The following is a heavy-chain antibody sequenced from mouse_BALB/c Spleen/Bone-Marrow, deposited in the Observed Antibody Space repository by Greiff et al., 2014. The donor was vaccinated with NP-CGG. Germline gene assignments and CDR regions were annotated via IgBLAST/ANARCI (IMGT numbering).Heavy chain of an antibody. J-gene: IGHJ3*01. CDR1: GFTFSSYW. V-gene: IGHV1-9*01. CDR3: AREVGLRLAY. Sequence: QVQLKQSGAELMKPGASVRISCKTSGFTFSSYWIEWVKQRPGHGLEWIGEILPGSGSTNSNEKFKGKATFTADTSSNTAYMQLSSLTSEDSAVYYCAREVGLRLAYWGQGTLVTVSA. CDR2: ILPGSGST. D-gene: IGHD3-1*01.